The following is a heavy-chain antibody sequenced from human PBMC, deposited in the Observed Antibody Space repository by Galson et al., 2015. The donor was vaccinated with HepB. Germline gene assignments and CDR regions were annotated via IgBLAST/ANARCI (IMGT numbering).Heavy chain of an antibody. CDR1: GFTFTFSNYW. Sequence: SLRLSCAASGFTFTFSNYWMHWVRQAPGKGLVWVSRINSDGSNTNYADSVKGRFTISRDNAKNTLYLQMNSLRAEDTAVYYCARVWGYCSSTSCYDWYFELWGRVPLVTVSS. V-gene: IGHV3-74*01. CDR2: INSDGSNT. CDR3: ARVWGYCSSTSCYDWYFEL. D-gene: IGHD2-2*01. J-gene: IGHJ2*01.